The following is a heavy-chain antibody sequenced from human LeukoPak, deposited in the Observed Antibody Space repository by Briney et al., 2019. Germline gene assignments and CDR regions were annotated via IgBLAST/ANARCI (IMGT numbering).Heavy chain of an antibody. J-gene: IGHJ6*03. V-gene: IGHV3-23*01. CDR3: AKSGEVYYYYYYMDV. CDR1: GFTFSSYA. Sequence: GGSLRPSCAASGFTFSSYAMSWVRQAPGKGLEWVSAISGSGGSTYYADSVKGRFTISRDNSKNTLYLQMNSLRAEDTAVYYCAKSGEVYYYYYYMDVWGKGATVTVSS. CDR2: ISGSGGST. D-gene: IGHD3-10*01.